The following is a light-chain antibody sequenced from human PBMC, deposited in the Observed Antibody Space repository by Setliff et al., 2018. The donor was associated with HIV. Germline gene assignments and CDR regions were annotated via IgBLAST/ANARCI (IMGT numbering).Light chain of an antibody. CDR3: SSFAGSNSFV. CDR1: SSDVGGYIY. Sequence: ALTQPRSVSGSPGQSVTTSCTGTSSDVGGYIYVSWYQHHPGKAPKLMIYEVDERPSGVPDRFSGSKSGNTASLTVSGLRAEDEADYFCSSFAGSNSFVFGTGIKVTVL. J-gene: IGLJ1*01. CDR2: EVD. V-gene: IGLV2-11*01.